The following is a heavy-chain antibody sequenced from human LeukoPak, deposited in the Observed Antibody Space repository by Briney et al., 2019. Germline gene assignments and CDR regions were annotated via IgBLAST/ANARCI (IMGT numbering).Heavy chain of an antibody. CDR2: INHSGST. J-gene: IGHJ4*02. CDR3: ARKEVYYFDY. CDR1: GGSFSGYY. V-gene: IGHV4-34*01. Sequence: PSETLSLTCAVYGGSFSGYYWSWIRQPPGKGLEWIGEINHSGSTNYNPSLKSRVTISVDTSKNQFSLKLSSVTAADTAVYYCARKEVYYFDYWGQGTLVTVSS.